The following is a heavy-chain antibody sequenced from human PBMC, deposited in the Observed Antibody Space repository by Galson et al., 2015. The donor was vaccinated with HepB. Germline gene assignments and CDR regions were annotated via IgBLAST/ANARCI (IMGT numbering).Heavy chain of an antibody. J-gene: IGHJ4*02. Sequence: QSGAEVKKPGESLKISCTCSGYSFTSYWIGWVRQMPGKGLEWMGIIYPADSDTRYSPSFQGQVTISADKSISTAYLQWSSLKASDTAMFYCARGADISPNPGRFDYWGQGTLVTVSS. CDR1: GYSFTSYW. CDR3: ARGADISPNPGRFDY. CDR2: IYPADSDT. D-gene: IGHD1-26*01. V-gene: IGHV5-51*01.